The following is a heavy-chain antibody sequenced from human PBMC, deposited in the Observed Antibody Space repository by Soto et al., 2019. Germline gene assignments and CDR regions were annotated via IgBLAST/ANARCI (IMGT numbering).Heavy chain of an antibody. CDR3: ARHWEDYGDYYFDY. D-gene: IGHD4-17*01. J-gene: IGHJ4*02. CDR2: IDPSDSYT. V-gene: IGHV5-10-1*01. Sequence: GESLKISCKGSGYSFTSYWISWVRQMPGKGLERMGRIDPSDSYTNYSPSFQGHVTISADKSISTAYLHWSSLKASDTAMYYCARHWEDYGDYYFDYWGQGTLVTVSS. CDR1: GYSFTSYW.